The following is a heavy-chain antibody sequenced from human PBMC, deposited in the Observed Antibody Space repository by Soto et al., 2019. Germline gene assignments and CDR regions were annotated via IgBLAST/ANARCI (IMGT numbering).Heavy chain of an antibody. CDR3: SRGGSYSVWY. Sequence: EVHLVESGVGLVQPGRSLRLYCTASGFTFGDYAMSWFRQAPGKGLEWVGFIRSKAYDGTTEYAASVKGRFTISRDDSKSIAYLQMNSLQTEDTAVYYCSRGGSYSVWYWGQGTLVTVSS. J-gene: IGHJ4*02. CDR2: IRSKAYDGTT. V-gene: IGHV3-49*03. D-gene: IGHD1-26*01. CDR1: GFTFGDYA.